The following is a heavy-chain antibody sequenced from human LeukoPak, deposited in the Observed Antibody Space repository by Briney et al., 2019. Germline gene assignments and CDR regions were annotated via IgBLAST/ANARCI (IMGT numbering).Heavy chain of an antibody. V-gene: IGHV3-74*01. Sequence: GGSLRLSCAASGFTFSSYWMHWVRQAPGKGLVWVSRINSDGSSTTYADSVKGRFTISRDNAKNTLYLQMNSLRAEDTAVYYCARVYGDYDSYYFDYWGQGTLVTVSS. J-gene: IGHJ4*02. D-gene: IGHD4-17*01. CDR2: INSDGSST. CDR1: GFTFSSYW. CDR3: ARVYGDYDSYYFDY.